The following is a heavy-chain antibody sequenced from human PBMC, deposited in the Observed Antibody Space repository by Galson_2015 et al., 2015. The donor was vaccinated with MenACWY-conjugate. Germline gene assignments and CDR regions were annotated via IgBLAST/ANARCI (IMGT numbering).Heavy chain of an antibody. Sequence: SLRLSCAASGFTFSDYYMHWVRQAPGKGLEWMAVISYDGSNESYADSVKGRFTISRDNSKNTLYLQMNSLRADDTAVYYCAKDWSVPYSTISYYFYMDVWGKGTTVTVSS. V-gene: IGHV3-30*18. CDR3: AKDWSVPYSTISYYFYMDV. CDR1: GFTFSDYY. CDR2: ISYDGSNE. D-gene: IGHD6-13*01. J-gene: IGHJ6*03.